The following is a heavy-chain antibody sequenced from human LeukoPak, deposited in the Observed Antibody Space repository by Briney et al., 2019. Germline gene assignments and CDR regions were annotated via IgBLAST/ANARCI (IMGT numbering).Heavy chain of an antibody. Sequence: GGSLRLSCAASGFTFSSYEMNWVRQAPGKGLEWVSYISSSGSTIYYADSVKGRFTISRDNAKNTLYLQMNSLRAEDTAVYYCARDRRVGYYDSSGYWYFDLWGQGTLVTVSS. CDR2: ISSSGSTI. J-gene: IGHJ4*02. CDR1: GFTFSSYE. V-gene: IGHV3-48*03. CDR3: ARDRRVGYYDSSGYWYFDL. D-gene: IGHD3-22*01.